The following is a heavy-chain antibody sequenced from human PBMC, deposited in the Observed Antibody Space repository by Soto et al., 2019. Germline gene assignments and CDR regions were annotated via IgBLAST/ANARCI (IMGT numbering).Heavy chain of an antibody. D-gene: IGHD2-15*01. J-gene: IGHJ6*03. V-gene: IGHV4-34*01. Sequence: PSETLSLTCAVYGGSFSGYYWSWIRQPPGKGLEWIGEINHSGSTNYNPSLKSRVTISVDTSKNQFSLKLSSVTAADTTVYYCARGIVVVVAATRVFYYYYMDVWGKGTTVTVS. CDR3: ARGIVVVVAATRVFYYYYMDV. CDR2: INHSGST. CDR1: GGSFSGYY.